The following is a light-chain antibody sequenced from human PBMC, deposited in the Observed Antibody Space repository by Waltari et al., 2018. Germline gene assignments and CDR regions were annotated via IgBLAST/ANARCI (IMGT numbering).Light chain of an antibody. CDR2: KVS. Sequence: DVVMTQSPLSLPVILGQPASISCRTSESPVSSDGNTYLNWFQQRPGQPPRRLIFKVSNRGSGVPDRFSGSGSGTDFTLRISRVEAEDVGVYYCMQGIHRPWTFGQGTKVEIK. V-gene: IGKV2-30*01. CDR1: ESPVSSDGNTY. J-gene: IGKJ1*01. CDR3: MQGIHRPWT.